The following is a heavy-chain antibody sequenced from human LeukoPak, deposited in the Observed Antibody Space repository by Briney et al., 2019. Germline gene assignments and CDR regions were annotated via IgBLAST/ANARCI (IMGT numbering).Heavy chain of an antibody. CDR1: GYSFTSYW. D-gene: IGHD6-6*01. Sequence: GESLKIPCKGSGYSFTSYWIGWVRQMPGKRLEWMGIIYPGDSDTRYSPSFQGKVTISADKSISTAYLQWSILYASDAAMYYCARHVVAARDWTFDYWGQGTLVTVSS. J-gene: IGHJ4*02. V-gene: IGHV5-51*01. CDR2: IYPGDSDT. CDR3: ARHVVAARDWTFDY.